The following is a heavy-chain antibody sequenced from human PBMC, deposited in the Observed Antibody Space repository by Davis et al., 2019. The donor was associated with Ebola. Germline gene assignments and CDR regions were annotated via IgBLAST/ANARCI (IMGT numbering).Heavy chain of an antibody. D-gene: IGHD3-3*01. Sequence: PGGSLRLSCALYGGSFSDYSWSLIRQPPGKGLEWIGEVDHRGKTYYNPSLKSRVTISVDTSKNQFSLKLSSVTAADTAVYYCAKELRFTTENWFDPWGQGTLVTVSS. CDR2: VDHRGKT. V-gene: IGHV4-34*01. J-gene: IGHJ5*02. CDR3: AKELRFTTENWFDP. CDR1: GGSFSDYS.